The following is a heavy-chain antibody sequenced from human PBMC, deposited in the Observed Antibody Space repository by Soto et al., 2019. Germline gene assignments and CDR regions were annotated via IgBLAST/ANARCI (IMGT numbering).Heavy chain of an antibody. CDR3: ARDGDPVYYYDSSGSKKLDY. V-gene: IGHV1-18*01. CDR2: ISAYNGNT. CDR1: GYTFTSYG. Sequence: ASVKVSCKASGYTFTSYGISWVRQAPGQGLEWMGWISAYNGNTNYAQKLQGRVTMTTDTSTSTAYMELRSLRSDDTAVYYCARDGDPVYYYDSSGSKKLDYWGQGTLVTVSS. D-gene: IGHD3-22*01. J-gene: IGHJ4*02.